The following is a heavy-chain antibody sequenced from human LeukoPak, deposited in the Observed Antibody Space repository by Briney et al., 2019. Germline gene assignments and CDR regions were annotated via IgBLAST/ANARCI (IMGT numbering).Heavy chain of an antibody. CDR3: ARVGASGAFDI. CDR2: ISYDGSNQ. Sequence: GGSLRLSCAASGFTFSSYAMHWVRQAPGKGLEWVAVISYDGSNQYYADSVKGRFTISRDNAKNTLYLQMNSLRAEDTAVYNCARVGASGAFDIWGQGTMVTVSS. D-gene: IGHD3-10*01. V-gene: IGHV3-30-3*01. J-gene: IGHJ3*02. CDR1: GFTFSSYA.